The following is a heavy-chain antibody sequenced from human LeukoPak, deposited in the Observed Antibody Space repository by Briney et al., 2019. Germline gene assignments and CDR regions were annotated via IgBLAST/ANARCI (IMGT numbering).Heavy chain of an antibody. CDR1: GYSFTSYW. J-gene: IGHJ6*03. Sequence: GESLKISCKGSGYSFTSYWIGWVRQMPGKGLEWMGIIYPGDSDTRYSPFFQGQVTISADKSISTAYLQWSSLKASDTAMYYCARHGSGYSGYASSYYYYYYMDVWGKGTTVTVSS. D-gene: IGHD5-12*01. CDR3: ARHGSGYSGYASSYYYYYYMDV. CDR2: IYPGDSDT. V-gene: IGHV5-51*01.